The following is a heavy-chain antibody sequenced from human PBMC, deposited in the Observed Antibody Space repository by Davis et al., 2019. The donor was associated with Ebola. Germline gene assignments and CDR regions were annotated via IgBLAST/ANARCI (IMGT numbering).Heavy chain of an antibody. J-gene: IGHJ4*02. D-gene: IGHD3-10*01. Sequence: SETLSLTCIVSGGSISSGDYYWSWVRQRPGKGLEWIGYMYSSGSTYYNPSLRSRFSISRDTSKNQFSLELSSVTAADTAVYYCARVWVRGVIIHNFDYWGQGTLVTVSS. V-gene: IGHV4-30-4*08. CDR1: GGSISSGDYY. CDR3: ARVWVRGVIIHNFDY. CDR2: MYSSGST.